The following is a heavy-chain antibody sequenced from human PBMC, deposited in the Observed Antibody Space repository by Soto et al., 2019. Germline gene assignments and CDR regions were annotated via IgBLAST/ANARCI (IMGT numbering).Heavy chain of an antibody. CDR2: IGAYNGNT. CDR3: ARGADSSGYYDFDY. D-gene: IGHD3-22*01. Sequence: ASVKVSCKASGYTFTSYGISWVRQAPGQGLEWMGWIGAYNGNTNYAQKLQGRVTMTTDTSTSTAYMELRRLRSDDTAVYYCARGADSSGYYDFDYWGQGTLVTVSS. V-gene: IGHV1-18*01. J-gene: IGHJ4*02. CDR1: GYTFTSYG.